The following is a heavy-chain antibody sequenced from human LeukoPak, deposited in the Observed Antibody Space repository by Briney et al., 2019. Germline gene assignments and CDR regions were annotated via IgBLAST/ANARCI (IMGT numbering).Heavy chain of an antibody. Sequence: PGGSLRLSCEVSGLTFSNVWMHWVRQTPGQGLVWVCRINTAGSTVYADPVKSRFTISRDNAKNMVYLQMNSLRTEDTAVYYCASFRDTDNWGRGTMVTVSS. V-gene: IGHV3-74*01. CDR3: ASFRDTDN. D-gene: IGHD2-21*01. CDR2: INTAGST. CDR1: GLTFSNVW. J-gene: IGHJ3*01.